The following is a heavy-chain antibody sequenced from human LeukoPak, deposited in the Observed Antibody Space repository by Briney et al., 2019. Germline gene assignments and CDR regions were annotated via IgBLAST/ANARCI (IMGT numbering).Heavy chain of an antibody. CDR1: GGSISSYY. D-gene: IGHD2-15*01. Sequence: SETLSLTCTVSGGSISSYYWSWLRPPPGKGLEWNGYIYYSGSTNYSPSLKSRVTISVDTSKNQFSLKLSSVTAADTAVYYCARHDYSDAFDIWGQGTMVTVSS. J-gene: IGHJ3*02. CDR3: ARHDYSDAFDI. V-gene: IGHV4-59*08. CDR2: IYYSGST.